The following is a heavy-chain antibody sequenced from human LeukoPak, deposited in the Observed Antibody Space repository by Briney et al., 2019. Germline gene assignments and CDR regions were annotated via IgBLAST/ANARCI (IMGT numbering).Heavy chain of an antibody. Sequence: PGRSLRLSCAASGSTFRNYGMHWVRQAPGKGLEWVAVTSNDAINRIYADSVKGRFTISRDNSKNTLYVQVNSLGTEDTAAYYCAKGSYYDSSGSFYFDYWGQGTLVTVSS. CDR1: GSTFRNYG. D-gene: IGHD3-22*01. V-gene: IGHV3-30*18. CDR3: AKGSYYDSSGSFYFDY. J-gene: IGHJ4*02. CDR2: TSNDAINR.